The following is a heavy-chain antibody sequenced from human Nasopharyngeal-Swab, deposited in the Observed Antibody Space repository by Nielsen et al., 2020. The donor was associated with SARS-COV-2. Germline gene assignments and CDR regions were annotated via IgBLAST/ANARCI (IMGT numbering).Heavy chain of an antibody. CDR2: IIPIFGTA. J-gene: IGHJ5*02. Sequence: SVKVSCKASGGTFSSYAISWVRQAPGQGLEWMGGIIPIFGTANYAQKFQGRVTITADKSTSTAYMELSSLRSEDTAVYYCARARTYIVVVPAAMSYSWGQGPLVTVSS. D-gene: IGHD2-2*01. CDR3: ARARTYIVVVPAAMSYS. CDR1: GGTFSSYA. V-gene: IGHV1-69*06.